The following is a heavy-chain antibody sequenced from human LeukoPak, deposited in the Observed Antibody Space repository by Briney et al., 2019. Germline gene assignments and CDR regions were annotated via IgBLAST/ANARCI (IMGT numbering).Heavy chain of an antibody. Sequence: SVKVSCKASGGTFSSYAISWVRQAPGQGLEWMGRIIPILGIANYAQKFQGRVTITADKSTSTAYMELSSLRSEDTAVYYCARGYSGSNGLDYWGQGTLVTVSS. V-gene: IGHV1-69*04. CDR3: ARGYSGSNGLDY. J-gene: IGHJ4*02. CDR1: GGTFSSYA. CDR2: IIPILGIA. D-gene: IGHD1-26*01.